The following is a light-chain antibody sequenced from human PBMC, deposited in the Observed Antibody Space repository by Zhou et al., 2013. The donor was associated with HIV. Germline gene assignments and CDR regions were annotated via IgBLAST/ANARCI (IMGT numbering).Light chain of an antibody. CDR3: QQFNNYPHPIT. CDR1: RAVRSD. Sequence: DIQMSQSPFSLAASVGDRVTIKCWPSRAVRSDFAWFQQKPGQAPKRLIYDTSILQVGVPSRFNGSGSGSEFILTISSLQPEDFATYYCQQFNNYPHPITFGQGTRLE. V-gene: IGKV1-17*01. J-gene: IGKJ5*01. CDR2: DTS.